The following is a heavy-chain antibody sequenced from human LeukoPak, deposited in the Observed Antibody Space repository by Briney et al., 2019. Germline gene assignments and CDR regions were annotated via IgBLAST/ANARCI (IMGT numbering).Heavy chain of an antibody. Sequence: GGSLRLSCAASGFTFSTYAMSWVRQAPGKGLKWVSGINNSGGSTYSADSVKGRFTISRDSSKNTLYLQMNSLRDEDTAIYYCAKEVGATKGPLDCWGQGTLVTVSS. CDR1: GFTFSTYA. J-gene: IGHJ4*02. CDR2: INNSGGST. V-gene: IGHV3-23*01. D-gene: IGHD1-26*01. CDR3: AKEVGATKGPLDC.